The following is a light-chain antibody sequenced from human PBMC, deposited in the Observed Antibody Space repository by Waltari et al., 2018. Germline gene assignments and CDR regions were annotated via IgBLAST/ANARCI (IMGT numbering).Light chain of an antibody. J-gene: IGLJ2*01. Sequence: HSALTQPASVSGSPGQSITISCTGTSSDVGGYNYGSWYQQHPGKAPKLMIFDVSNRPSGVSNRFSGSKSGNTASLTVSGLQAEDEADYYCSSYISSDTLELFGGGTSLTVL. CDR1: SSDVGGYNY. CDR3: SSYISSDTLEL. V-gene: IGLV2-14*03. CDR2: DVS.